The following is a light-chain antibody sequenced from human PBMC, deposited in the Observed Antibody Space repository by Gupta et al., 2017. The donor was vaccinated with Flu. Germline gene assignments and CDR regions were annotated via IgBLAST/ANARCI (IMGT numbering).Light chain of an antibody. CDR1: SLKTFY. CDR2: GKN. J-gene: IGLJ2*01. V-gene: IGLV3-19*01. CDR3: NSRDSSGNHVL. Sequence: SSELTQYPAVSVALGQTVTITCQGDSLKTFYANWYQQKPGQAPVFVIYGKNNRPSGIPDRFSGSYSGDTASLTITGAQAEDEADYYCNSRDSSGNHVLFGGGTKLTVL.